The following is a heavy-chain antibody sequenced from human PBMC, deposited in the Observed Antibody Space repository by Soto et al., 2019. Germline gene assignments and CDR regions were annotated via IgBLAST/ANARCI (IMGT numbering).Heavy chain of an antibody. J-gene: IGHJ6*03. CDR2: IYYSGST. CDR1: GGSISSGGYY. D-gene: IGHD2-2*02. CDR3: AGQFYCSSTSCYIWGDYYYYMDV. Sequence: QVQLQESGPGLVKPSQTLSLTCTVSGGSISSGGYYWSWIRQHPGKGLEWIGYIYYSGSTYYNPSLKSRVTISVDTSKNQFSLKLSSVTAADTAVYYCAGQFYCSSTSCYIWGDYYYYMDVWGKGTTVTVSS. V-gene: IGHV4-31*03.